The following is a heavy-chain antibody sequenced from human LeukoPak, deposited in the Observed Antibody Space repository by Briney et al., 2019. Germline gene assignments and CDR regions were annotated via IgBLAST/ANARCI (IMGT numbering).Heavy chain of an antibody. V-gene: IGHV3-7*01. CDR3: ASLLGDKTIFDY. CDR1: GFIFSSRW. J-gene: IGHJ4*02. D-gene: IGHD1-26*01. Sequence: GGSLRLSCAASGFIFSSRWMSWVRQAPGKALEWGANILRDGSEEYYVDSAKGRLTISRDNAKSSLYLQMNSLRAEDKAVYYCASLLGDKTIFDYWGQGTLVTVSS. CDR2: ILRDGSEE.